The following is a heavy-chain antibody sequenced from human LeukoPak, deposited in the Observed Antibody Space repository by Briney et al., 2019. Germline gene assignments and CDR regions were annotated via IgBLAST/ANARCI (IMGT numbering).Heavy chain of an antibody. CDR1: GFTFSSYS. CDR2: ISSSSTTI. Sequence: GGSLRLTCAASGFTFSSYSMNWVRQAPGKGLEWVSYISSSSTTIYYADSVKGRFTISRDNAKNSLYLQMNSLRAEDTAVYYCARDRSHYPPDAFDIWGQGTMVTVSS. D-gene: IGHD1-26*01. V-gene: IGHV3-48*04. J-gene: IGHJ3*02. CDR3: ARDRSHYPPDAFDI.